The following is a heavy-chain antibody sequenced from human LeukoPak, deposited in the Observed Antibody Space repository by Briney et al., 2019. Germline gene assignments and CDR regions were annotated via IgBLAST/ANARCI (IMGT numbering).Heavy chain of an antibody. CDR1: GFPVSSNY. D-gene: IGHD3-22*01. CDR3: ARHYYVSSGYQGIDY. CDR2: IYSGGST. V-gene: IGHV3-53*01. J-gene: IGHJ4*02. Sequence: GGSLRLSCAASGFPVSSNYMSSVRQAPGKGLEWVSVIYSGGSTCYADSVKGRFTISRDNSKNTLYLQMNSLRAEDTAVYYCARHYYVSSGYQGIDYWDQGTLVTVSS.